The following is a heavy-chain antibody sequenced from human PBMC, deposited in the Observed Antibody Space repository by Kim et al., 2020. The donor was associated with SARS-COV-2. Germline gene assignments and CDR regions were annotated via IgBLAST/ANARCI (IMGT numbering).Heavy chain of an antibody. V-gene: IGHV4-4*02. CDR3: ARDGALGSGWYNY. D-gene: IGHD6-19*01. Sequence: YNPSLKSRVTISVDKSKNQFSLKLSSVTAADTAVYYCARDGALGSGWYNYWGQGTLVTVSS. J-gene: IGHJ4*02.